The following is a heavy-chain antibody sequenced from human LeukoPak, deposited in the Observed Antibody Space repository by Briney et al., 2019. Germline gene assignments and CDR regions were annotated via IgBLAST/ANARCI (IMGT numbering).Heavy chain of an antibody. CDR2: INPNSGGT. D-gene: IGHD6-13*01. Sequence: ASVKVSCKASGYAFTGYYMHWVRQAPGQGLEWMGWINPNSGGTNYAQKFQGRVTMTRDTSISTAYMELSRLRSDDTAVYYCARGWVAAAPFRFGYWGQGTLVTVSS. J-gene: IGHJ4*02. V-gene: IGHV1-2*02. CDR3: ARGWVAAAPFRFGY. CDR1: GYAFTGYY.